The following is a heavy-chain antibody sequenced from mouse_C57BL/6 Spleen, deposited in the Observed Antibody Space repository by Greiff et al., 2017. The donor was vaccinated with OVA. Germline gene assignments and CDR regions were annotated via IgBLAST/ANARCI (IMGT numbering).Heavy chain of an antibody. Sequence: EVKVVESGGGLVKPGGSLKLSCAASGFTFSSYTMSWVRQTPEKRLEWVATISGGGGSTYYPDSVKGRFTISRDNAKNTLYLEMSSLSSEDTALYYCASIYYGSFYFDDWGKGTTLTVSS. CDR2: ISGGGGST. D-gene: IGHD2-1*01. V-gene: IGHV5-9*01. J-gene: IGHJ2*01. CDR1: GFTFSSYT. CDR3: ASIYYGSFYFDD.